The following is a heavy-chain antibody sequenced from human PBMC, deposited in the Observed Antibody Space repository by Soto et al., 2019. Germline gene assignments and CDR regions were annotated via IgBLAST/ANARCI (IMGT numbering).Heavy chain of an antibody. D-gene: IGHD3-10*01. CDR2: IWYDGSNK. CDR3: AREGSKQTIEY. CDR1: GFTCSSYG. Sequence: GGSLRLSCAASGFTCSSYGMHWVRQAPGKGLEWVAVIWYDGSNKYYADSVKGRFTISRDNSKNTLYLQMNSLRAEDTAVYYCAREGSKQTIEYWGQGTLVTVSS. J-gene: IGHJ4*02. V-gene: IGHV3-33*01.